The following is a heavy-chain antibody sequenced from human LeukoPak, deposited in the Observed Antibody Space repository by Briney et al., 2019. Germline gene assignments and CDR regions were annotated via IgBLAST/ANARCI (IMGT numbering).Heavy chain of an antibody. J-gene: IGHJ6*03. CDR3: ARDLHDSSGYYSRYYYYYYMDV. D-gene: IGHD3-22*01. Sequence: SETLSLTCAVYGGSFSGYYWSWIRQPPGKGLEWIGEINDSGSTKYNPSLQSRVTISVDTSKSQFSLKLSSVTAADTAVYYCARDLHDSSGYYSRYYYYYYMDVWRKGTTVTIPS. V-gene: IGHV4-34*01. CDR2: INDSGST. CDR1: GGSFSGYY.